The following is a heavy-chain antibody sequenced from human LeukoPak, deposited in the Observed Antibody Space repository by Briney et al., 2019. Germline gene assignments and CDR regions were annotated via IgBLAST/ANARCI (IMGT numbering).Heavy chain of an antibody. J-gene: IGHJ3*02. V-gene: IGHV3-53*01. Sequence: GGSLRLSCAASGFTVSSNYMNWVRQAPGKGLEWVSVIYRDDYIYYADFVKGRFTISRDNSKNTVYLQMNSLKAEDTAVYYCARIPYSSWLGDVFDIWGQGTMVTVSS. D-gene: IGHD6-13*01. CDR2: IYRDDYI. CDR1: GFTVSSNY. CDR3: ARIPYSSWLGDVFDI.